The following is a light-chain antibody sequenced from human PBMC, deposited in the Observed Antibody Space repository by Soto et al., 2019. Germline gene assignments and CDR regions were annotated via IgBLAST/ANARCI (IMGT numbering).Light chain of an antibody. CDR2: AAS. Sequence: DIQMTQSPSSLSASVGDRVTITCRASQSISSYLNWYQQKPGKAPKLLIYAASSLQSGVPSRFSGSGSATEFTLTISDLQPDDFATYYCQQYQSDTWTFGQGTKVAI. CDR1: QSISSY. CDR3: QQYQSDTWT. J-gene: IGKJ1*01. V-gene: IGKV1-39*01.